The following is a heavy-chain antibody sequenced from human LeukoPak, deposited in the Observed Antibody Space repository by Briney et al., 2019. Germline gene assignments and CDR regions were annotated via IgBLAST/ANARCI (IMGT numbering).Heavy chain of an antibody. Sequence: GASVKVSCKASGYTFTSYYMHWVRQATGQGLEWMGWMNPNSGNTGYAQKFQGRVTMTRNTSISTAYMELSSLRSEDTAVYYCARGQGGYDYLFYYYYYMDVWGKGTTVTISS. J-gene: IGHJ6*03. D-gene: IGHD5-12*01. CDR3: ARGQGGYDYLFYYYYYMDV. CDR1: GYTFTSYY. V-gene: IGHV1-8*02. CDR2: MNPNSGNT.